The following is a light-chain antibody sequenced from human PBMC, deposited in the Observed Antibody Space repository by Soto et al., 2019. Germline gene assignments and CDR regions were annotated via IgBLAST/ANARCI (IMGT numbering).Light chain of an antibody. V-gene: IGKV3-15*01. J-gene: IGKJ5*01. CDR1: QSVYNN. CDR3: QQRRSWPPTIT. CDR2: GAS. Sequence: EIVMTQSPSTLSVSPGERATLSCRASQSVYNNLAWYQQKPGQAPRLLIYGASTRATGIPARFSGSGSGTDFTLTISSLEPEDFAVYYCQQRRSWPPTITFGQGTRLEIK.